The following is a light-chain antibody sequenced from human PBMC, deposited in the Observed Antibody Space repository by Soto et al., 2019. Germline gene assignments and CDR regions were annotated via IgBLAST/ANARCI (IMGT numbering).Light chain of an antibody. CDR2: WAS. J-gene: IGKJ1*01. CDR1: QNVLYSSNKNY. V-gene: IGKV4-1*01. CDR3: QQYYSTPWT. Sequence: DIVMTQSPDSLAVSLGERATINCTSSQNVLYSSNKNYLAWFQQKPGQPPKLLIYWASTRESGVPDRFSGSGSGTDFTLTISSLQAEDVAVYYCQQYYSTPWTFGQGTEVEIK.